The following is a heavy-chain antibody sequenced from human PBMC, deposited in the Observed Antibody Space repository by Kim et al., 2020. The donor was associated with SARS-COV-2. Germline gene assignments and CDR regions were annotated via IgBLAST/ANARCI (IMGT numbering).Heavy chain of an antibody. D-gene: IGHD6-13*01. V-gene: IGHV3-7*03. CDR3: ARDDNPSDVSNWYDAFGP. CDR1: GFVFRAYY. CDR2: ITRNGDKA. Sequence: GGSLRLSCAASGFVFRAYYMTWVRQAPGKGLEWVANITRNGDKAYYVDSVKGRFTISRDNAKNSLYLQMNSLRVEDTAVYFCARDDNPSDVSNWYDAFGPCGQGKVVSVSS. J-gene: IGHJ3*01.